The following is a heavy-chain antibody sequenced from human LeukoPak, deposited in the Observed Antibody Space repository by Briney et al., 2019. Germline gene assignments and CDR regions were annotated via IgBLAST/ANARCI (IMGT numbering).Heavy chain of an antibody. D-gene: IGHD6-13*01. J-gene: IGHJ5*02. CDR2: IYYSGST. V-gene: IGHV4-59*01. CDR3: ARAGYSRWFDP. Sequence: PSETLSLTCTVSGGSISSYYWSWIRQPPGKGLEWIWYIYYSGSTNYNPSLKSRVTISVDTSKNQFSLKLSSVTAADTAVYYCARAGYSRWFDPWGQGTLVTVSS. CDR1: GGSISSYY.